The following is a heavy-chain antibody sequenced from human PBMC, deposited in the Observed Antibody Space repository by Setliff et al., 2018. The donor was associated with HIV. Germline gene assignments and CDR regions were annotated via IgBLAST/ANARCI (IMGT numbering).Heavy chain of an antibody. CDR1: GYTFTGHF. V-gene: IGHV1-2*02. J-gene: IGHJ4*02. D-gene: IGHD3-10*01. CDR2: INPNSGAT. CDR3: ARDTAIGWHGESKMSDF. Sequence: GASVKVSCKTAGYTFTGHFIHWMRQAPGQGLEWMGWINPNSGATDYAWRFEDRVTMTSDTSIRTVYMELSSLRSDDTAVYYCARDTAIGWHGESKMSDFWGQGTPVTVSS.